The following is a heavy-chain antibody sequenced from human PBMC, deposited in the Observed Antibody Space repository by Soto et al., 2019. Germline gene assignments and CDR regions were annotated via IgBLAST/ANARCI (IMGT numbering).Heavy chain of an antibody. CDR3: AKDSSPHRVTYYDFWSGFDY. J-gene: IGHJ4*02. D-gene: IGHD3-3*01. V-gene: IGHV3-43*01. CDR2: ISWDGGST. CDR1: GFTFDDYT. Sequence: QSGGSLRLSCAASGFTFDDYTMHWVRQAPGKGLEWVSLISWDGGSTYYADSVKGRFTISRDNSKNSLYLQMNSLRTEDTALYYCAKDSSPHRVTYYDFWSGFDYWGPGTLVTVSS.